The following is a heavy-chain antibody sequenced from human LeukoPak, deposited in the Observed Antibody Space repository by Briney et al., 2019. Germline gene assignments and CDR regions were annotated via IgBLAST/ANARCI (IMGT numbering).Heavy chain of an antibody. Sequence: ASVKVSCKASGYTFTGYYMHWVRQAPGQGVEWMGRINPNSGGTNYEQKFQGRVTITRDTTISTAYMELSRLRSDDTAVYYCARDPKGSENDYWGQGTLVTVSS. J-gene: IGHJ4*02. CDR2: INPNSGGT. V-gene: IGHV1-2*06. D-gene: IGHD3-10*01. CDR1: GYTFTGYY. CDR3: ARDPKGSENDY.